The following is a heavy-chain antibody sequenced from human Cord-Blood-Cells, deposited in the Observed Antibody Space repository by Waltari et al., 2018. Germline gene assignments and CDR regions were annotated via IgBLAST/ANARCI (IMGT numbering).Heavy chain of an antibody. CDR1: GYTFTSYG. J-gene: IGHJ6*02. V-gene: IGHV1-18*01. D-gene: IGHD2-15*01. CDR3: ARELYCSGGSCYYYYYYYGMDV. CDR2: ISAYNGNT. Sequence: QVQLVQSGAEVKKPGASVKVSCKASGYTFTSYGISWVRQAPGQGLAWMGWISAYNGNTNYAQKLQGRVTMTTDTSTSTAYMELRSLRSDDTAVYYCARELYCSGGSCYYYYYYYGMDVWGQGTTVTVSS.